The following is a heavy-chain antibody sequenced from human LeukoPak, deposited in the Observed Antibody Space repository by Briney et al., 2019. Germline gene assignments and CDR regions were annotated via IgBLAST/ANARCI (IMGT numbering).Heavy chain of an antibody. J-gene: IGHJ6*02. V-gene: IGHV1-69*13. CDR2: IIPIFGTA. CDR3: ASPKYSSSSGGTYYYGMDV. Sequence: ASVKVSCKASGYTFTSYGISWVRQAPGQGLEWMGGIIPIFGTANYAQKFQGRVTITADESTSTAYMELSSLRSEDTAVYYCASPKYSSSSGGTYYYGMDVWAKGPRSPSP. CDR1: GYTFTSYG. D-gene: IGHD6-6*01.